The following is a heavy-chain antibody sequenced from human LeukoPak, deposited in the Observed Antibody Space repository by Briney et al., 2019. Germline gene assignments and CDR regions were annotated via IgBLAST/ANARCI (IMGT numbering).Heavy chain of an antibody. CDR2: IYSSGST. CDR1: GGSISSYY. Sequence: PSETLSLTCSVSGGSISSYYWSWVRQPAGMGLEWIGRIYSSGSTNYNPSLNSRVTMSVDTSNNQFSLRLTSVTAADTAVYYCARGTTAAAGIFDCWGQGTLVTVSS. D-gene: IGHD6-13*01. CDR3: ARGTTAAAGIFDC. V-gene: IGHV4-4*07. J-gene: IGHJ4*02.